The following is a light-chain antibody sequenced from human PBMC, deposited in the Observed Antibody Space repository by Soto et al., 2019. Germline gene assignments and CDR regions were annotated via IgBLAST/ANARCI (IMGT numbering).Light chain of an antibody. V-gene: IGKV3-15*01. CDR3: QQYNNWPRT. CDR1: QSVSTN. J-gene: IGKJ1*01. CDR2: GAS. Sequence: EIVMTQSPATLSVSPGASATLSCRASQSVSTNLAWYQQKPGQVPRVLIYGASTRATEIPARFSGSGSGTEFTLTIDSLQSEDFAVYYCQQYNNWPRTFGQVTKVEIK.